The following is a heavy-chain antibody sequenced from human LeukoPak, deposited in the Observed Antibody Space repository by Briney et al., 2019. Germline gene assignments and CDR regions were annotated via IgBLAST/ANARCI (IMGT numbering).Heavy chain of an antibody. CDR1: GGSISSYY. CDR2: IYYSGST. D-gene: IGHD5-18*01. CDR3: ARDSGGYSYGYYFDY. V-gene: IGHV4-59*01. Sequence: SETLSLTCTVSGGSISSYYWSWIRQPPGKGLEWIGYIYYSGSTNYNPSLKSRVTISVDTSKNQFPLKLSSVTAADTAVYYCARDSGGYSYGYYFDYWGQGTLVTVSS. J-gene: IGHJ4*02.